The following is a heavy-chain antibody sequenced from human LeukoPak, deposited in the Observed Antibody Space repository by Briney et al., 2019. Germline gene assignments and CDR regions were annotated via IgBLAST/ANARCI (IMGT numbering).Heavy chain of an antibody. J-gene: IGHJ3*02. Sequence: GRSLRLSCCVSGFTYSSCGMHGVRQAPGKGLEWVADIWYDGSNKYYADSVKGRFTISRDNSKNTLYLQMNSLRAEDTAVYYCARDILYASGREGDPDGFDIWGQGTMVTVSS. CDR2: IWYDGSNK. CDR3: ARDILYASGREGDPDGFDI. CDR1: GFTYSSCG. D-gene: IGHD3-10*01. V-gene: IGHV3-33*01.